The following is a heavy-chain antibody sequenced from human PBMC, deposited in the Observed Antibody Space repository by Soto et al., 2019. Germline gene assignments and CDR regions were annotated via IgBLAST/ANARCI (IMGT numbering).Heavy chain of an antibody. V-gene: IGHV4-34*01. CDR1: GGSFSGYY. CDR2: INHSGST. Sequence: SETLSLTCAVYGGSFSGYYWSWIRQPPGKGLEWIGEINHSGSTNYNPSLESRVTISVDTSKNQFSLKLSSVTAEDTAVYYCAARGGNYYYGMDVWGQGTTVTVSS. CDR3: AARGGNYYYGMDV. J-gene: IGHJ6*02.